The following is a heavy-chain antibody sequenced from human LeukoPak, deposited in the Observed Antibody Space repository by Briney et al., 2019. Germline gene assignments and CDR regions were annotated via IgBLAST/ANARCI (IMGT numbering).Heavy chain of an antibody. CDR1: GGSFSGYY. D-gene: IGHD6-19*01. Sequence: SETLSLTCAVYGGSFSGYYWSWIRQPPGKGLEWIGEINHSGSTNYNPSLKSRVTISVDTSKNQFSLKLSSVTAADTAVYYCARGTAAGPTYYYYYYMDVWGKGTTVTVSS. CDR3: ARGTAAGPTYYYYYYMDV. CDR2: INHSGST. V-gene: IGHV4-34*01. J-gene: IGHJ6*03.